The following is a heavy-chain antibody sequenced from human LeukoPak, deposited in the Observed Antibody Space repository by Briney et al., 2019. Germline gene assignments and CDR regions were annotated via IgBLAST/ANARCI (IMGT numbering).Heavy chain of an antibody. J-gene: IGHJ4*02. Sequence: GASLRLSCAASGFTFSTYAMNWVRQAPGKGLEWVSGTCGGRTPYYADSVKGRFTISRDNSKNTLYLQMNSLRAEDTAVYYCAKDLRICPHKYDSSSHPFDYWGQGTLVTVSS. V-gene: IGHV3-23*01. D-gene: IGHD6-6*01. CDR3: AKDLRICPHKYDSSSHPFDY. CDR1: GFTFSTYA. CDR2: TCGGRTP.